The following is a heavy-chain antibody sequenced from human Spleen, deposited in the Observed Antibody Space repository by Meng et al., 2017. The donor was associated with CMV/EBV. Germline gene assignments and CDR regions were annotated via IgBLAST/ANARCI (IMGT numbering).Heavy chain of an antibody. CDR1: GFTFSSYS. V-gene: IGHV3-48*04. Sequence: GESLKNSCAASGFTFSSYSMNWVRQAPGKGLEWVSYISSSSSTIYYADSVKGRFTISRDNAKNSLYLQMNSLRAEDTAVYYCASEGNGMDVWGQGTTVTVSS. J-gene: IGHJ6*02. D-gene: IGHD3-10*01. CDR3: ASEGNGMDV. CDR2: ISSSSSTI.